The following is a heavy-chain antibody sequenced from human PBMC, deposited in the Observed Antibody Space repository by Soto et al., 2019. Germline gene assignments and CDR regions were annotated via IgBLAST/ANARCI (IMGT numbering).Heavy chain of an antibody. D-gene: IGHD4-17*01. J-gene: IGHJ6*02. CDR3: ARKLNVPKYGDYMAQGYYYYGMDV. V-gene: IGHV3-33*01. CDR2: IWYDGSNK. CDR1: GFTFSSYG. Sequence: GGSLRLSCAASGFTFSSYGMHWVRQAPGKGLEWVAVIWYDGSNKYYADSVKGRFTISRDNSKNTLYLQMNSLRAEDTAVYYCARKLNVPKYGDYMAQGYYYYGMDVWGQGTTVTVSS.